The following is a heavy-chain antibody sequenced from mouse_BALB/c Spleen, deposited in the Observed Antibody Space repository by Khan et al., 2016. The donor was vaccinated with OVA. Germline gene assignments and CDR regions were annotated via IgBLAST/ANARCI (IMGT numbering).Heavy chain of an antibody. V-gene: IGHV1-39*01. CDR2: IDPHYGGI. CDR1: GYSFTGYN. Sequence: EVQLQQSGPELEKPGASVKISCKASGYSFTGYNMNWVKQSNGKSLEWIGNIDPHYGGISYNQKFKGQATLTVDKSSSTAYMQLKSLTSEDSAVYYCARSTWYFDVWGAGTTVTVSS. CDR3: ARSTWYFDV. J-gene: IGHJ1*01.